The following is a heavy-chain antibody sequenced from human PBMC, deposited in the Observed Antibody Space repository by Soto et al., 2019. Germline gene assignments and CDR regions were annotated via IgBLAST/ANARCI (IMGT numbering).Heavy chain of an antibody. Sequence: PGGSLILSCAASGFTFSSYAMSWVRQAPGKGLEWVSAISGSGGSTYYADSVKGRFTISRDNSKNTLYLQMNSLRAEDTAVYYCATTPHRSSIHWYFDLWGRGTLVTVSS. CDR3: ATTPHRSSIHWYFDL. CDR1: GFTFSSYA. D-gene: IGHD6-6*01. J-gene: IGHJ2*01. V-gene: IGHV3-23*01. CDR2: ISGSGGST.